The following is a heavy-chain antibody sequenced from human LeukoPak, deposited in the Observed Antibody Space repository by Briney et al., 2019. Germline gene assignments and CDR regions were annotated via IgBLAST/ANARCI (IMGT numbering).Heavy chain of an antibody. CDR3: ARLLYAPDVEMATSPLGD. V-gene: IGHV1-18*01. CDR2: ISAYNGNT. Sequence: GASVKVSCKASGYTFTSYGISWVRQAPGQGLEWMGWISAYNGNTNYAQKLQGRVTMTTDTSTSTAYMELRSLRSDDTAVYYCARLLYAPDVEMATSPLGDWGQGTLVTVSS. J-gene: IGHJ4*02. D-gene: IGHD5-24*01. CDR1: GYTFTSYG.